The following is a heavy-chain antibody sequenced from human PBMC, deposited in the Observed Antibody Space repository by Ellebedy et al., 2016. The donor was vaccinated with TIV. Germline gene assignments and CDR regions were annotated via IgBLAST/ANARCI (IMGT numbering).Heavy chain of an antibody. CDR3: ARRPFRSRSLYDY. J-gene: IGHJ4*02. V-gene: IGHV5-51*01. Sequence: GESLKISCKGSGYSFTSYWVGWVRQMPGKGLEWMGIIYPGDSDTRYSPSFQGQVTISADTSISTAYLQWSSLKASDTAMYYCARRPFRSRSLYDYWGQGTLVTVSS. CDR1: GYSFTSYW. D-gene: IGHD3-3*01. CDR2: IYPGDSDT.